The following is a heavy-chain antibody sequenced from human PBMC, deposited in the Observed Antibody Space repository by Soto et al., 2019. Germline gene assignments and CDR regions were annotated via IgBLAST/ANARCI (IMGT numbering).Heavy chain of an antibody. CDR3: ARERGGSGYYLGWFDP. CDR2: ISAYNGNT. Sequence: ASVKVSCKASGYTFTSYGISWVRQAPGQGLEWMGWISAYNGNTNYAQKLQGRVTMTTDTSTSTAYMELRSLRSDDTAVYYCARERGGSGYYLGWFDPWGQGTLVTVSS. D-gene: IGHD3-22*01. V-gene: IGHV1-18*01. J-gene: IGHJ5*02. CDR1: GYTFTSYG.